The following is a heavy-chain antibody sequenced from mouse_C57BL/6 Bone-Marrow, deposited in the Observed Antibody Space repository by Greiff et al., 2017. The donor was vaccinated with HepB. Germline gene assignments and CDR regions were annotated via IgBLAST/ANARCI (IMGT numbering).Heavy chain of an antibody. J-gene: IGHJ4*01. D-gene: IGHD2-3*01. V-gene: IGHV7-3*01. CDR2: IRNKANGYTT. CDR3: ARHGYYYYYAMDC. CDR1: GFTFTDYY. Sequence: EVKLVESGGGLVQPGGSLSLSCAASGFTFTDYYMSWVRQPPGKALEWLGFIRNKANGYTTEYSASVKGRFTISRDNSQSILYLQMNALRAEDSATYYCARHGYYYYYAMDCWGQGTSVTVSS.